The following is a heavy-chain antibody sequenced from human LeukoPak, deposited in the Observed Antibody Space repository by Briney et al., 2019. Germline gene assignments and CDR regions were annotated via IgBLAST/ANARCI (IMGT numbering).Heavy chain of an antibody. CDR2: IRYDGSYK. Sequence: PGGSLRLSCAASGFTFSSSGMHWVRQAPDKGLEWVAFIRYDGSYKYYADSVRGRFTISRDNSKNTLYLQMNSLRAEDTAVYYCAKDRGSGGWPNYYYYGMDVWGQGTTVTVSS. D-gene: IGHD3-10*01. V-gene: IGHV3-30*02. J-gene: IGHJ6*02. CDR3: AKDRGSGGWPNYYYYGMDV. CDR1: GFTFSSSG.